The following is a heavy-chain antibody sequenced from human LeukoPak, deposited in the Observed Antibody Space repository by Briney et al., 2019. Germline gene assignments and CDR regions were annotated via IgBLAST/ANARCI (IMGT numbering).Heavy chain of an antibody. CDR1: GFTASSNY. V-gene: IGHV3-53*01. Sequence: GGSLRLSCAASGFTASSNYMSWVRQAPGKGLEWVSVIYSGGSTYYADSVKGRFTISRDNSKNTLYLQMNSLRAEDTAVYYCARDSSGSFDYWGQGTLVTVSS. D-gene: IGHD3-10*01. CDR2: IYSGGST. J-gene: IGHJ4*02. CDR3: ARDSSGSFDY.